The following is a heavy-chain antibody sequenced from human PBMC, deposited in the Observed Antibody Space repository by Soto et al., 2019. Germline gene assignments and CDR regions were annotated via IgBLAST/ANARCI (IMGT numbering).Heavy chain of an antibody. D-gene: IGHD3-10*01. CDR3: ARRGMSKIGFDT. V-gene: IGHV1-46*01. J-gene: IGHJ3*02. Sequence: QVQLVQSGAEVKKPGTSVKVSCKASGYIFSNYYMHWVRQAPGQGLEWMGVFNPSGDATHYAQSFQGRVSVNRDTSTSTVDMELSTLTSEDTAVYYCARRGMSKIGFDTWGQGTMVTVSS. CDR2: FNPSGDAT. CDR1: GYIFSNYY.